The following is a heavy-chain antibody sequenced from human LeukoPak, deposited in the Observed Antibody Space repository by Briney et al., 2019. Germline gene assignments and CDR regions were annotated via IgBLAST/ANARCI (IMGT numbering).Heavy chain of an antibody. CDR3: ARDLEYSGYDPAFDI. Sequence: SETLSLTCTVSGGSISSYYWSWLRQPPGKGLEWIGYIYYSGSTNYNPSLKSRVTISVDTSKNQFSLKLSSVTAADTAVYYCARDLEYSGYDPAFDIWGQGTMVTVSP. CDR1: GGSISSYY. CDR2: IYYSGST. J-gene: IGHJ3*02. V-gene: IGHV4-59*01. D-gene: IGHD5-12*01.